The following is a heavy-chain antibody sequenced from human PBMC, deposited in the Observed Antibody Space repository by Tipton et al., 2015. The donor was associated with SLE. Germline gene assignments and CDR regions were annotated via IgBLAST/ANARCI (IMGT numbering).Heavy chain of an antibody. Sequence: SLRLSCAASGFTFSTSWMHWVRQTPGKGLVWVSRINSDGSTTAYADFVKGRFTISRDNAKNTLYLQMNSLRAEDTAVYYCARSYCSGGSCPYYFDYWGQGTLVTVSS. CDR1: GFTFSTSW. V-gene: IGHV3-74*01. CDR3: ARSYCSGGSCPYYFDY. D-gene: IGHD2-15*01. J-gene: IGHJ4*02. CDR2: INSDGSTT.